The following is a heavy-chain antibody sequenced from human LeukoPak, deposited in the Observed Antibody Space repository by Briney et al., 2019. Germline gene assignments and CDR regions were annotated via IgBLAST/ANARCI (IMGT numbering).Heavy chain of an antibody. V-gene: IGHV3-21*01. CDR2: ISSSSSYI. J-gene: IGHJ3*02. Sequence: GGSLRLSCAASGFTFSSYSMNWVRQAPGKGLEWVSSISSSSSYIYYADSVKGRFTISRDNAKNSLYLQMSSLRAEDTAVYYCAKAPGDCSGGSCYLQIWGQGTMVTVSS. D-gene: IGHD2-15*01. CDR3: AKAPGDCSGGSCYLQI. CDR1: GFTFSSYS.